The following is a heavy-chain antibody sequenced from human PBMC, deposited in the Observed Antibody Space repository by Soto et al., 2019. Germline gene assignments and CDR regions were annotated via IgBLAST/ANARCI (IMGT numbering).Heavy chain of an antibody. D-gene: IGHD1-26*01. J-gene: IGHJ4*02. CDR1: GFTFSSYS. CDR2: ISSSSSYI. Sequence: EVQLVESGGGLVKPGGSLRLSCAASGFTFSSYSMNWVRQAPGKGLEWVSSISSSSSYIYYADLVKGRFTISRDNAKNSLYLQMNSLRAEDTAVYYCARDGLVGAIGYWGQGTLVTVSS. CDR3: ARDGLVGAIGY. V-gene: IGHV3-21*01.